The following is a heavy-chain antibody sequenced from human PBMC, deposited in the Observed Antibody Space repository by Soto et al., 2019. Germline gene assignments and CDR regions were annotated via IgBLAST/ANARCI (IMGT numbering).Heavy chain of an antibody. D-gene: IGHD6-6*01. J-gene: IGHJ4*02. V-gene: IGHV3-23*01. CDR1: GFSFNSYA. Sequence: GSLRLSCAASGFSFNSYAMSWVRQAPGKGLEWVSGISGSGGSTYYANSVKGRFTISRDNSKNTLYLQMNSLRDVDTAVYYCSKDSTAYSSSYDFDSWGQGNLVTVSS. CDR2: ISGSGGST. CDR3: SKDSTAYSSSYDFDS.